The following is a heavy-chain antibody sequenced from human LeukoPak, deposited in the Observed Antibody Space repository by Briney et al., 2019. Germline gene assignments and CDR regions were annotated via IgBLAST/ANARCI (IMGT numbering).Heavy chain of an antibody. V-gene: IGHV3-7*03. Sequence: GGSLRLPCAASGFTFRSYWMRWVRQAPGRGREWVANIKQVGREKYYVDSVKGRFTISRDNAKNSLYLQMNSLRAEDTAVYYCARCNYDILTGYYPSYYFDYWGQGTLVTVSS. CDR2: IKQVGREK. CDR1: GFTFRSYW. J-gene: IGHJ4*02. CDR3: ARCNYDILTGYYPSYYFDY. D-gene: IGHD3-9*01.